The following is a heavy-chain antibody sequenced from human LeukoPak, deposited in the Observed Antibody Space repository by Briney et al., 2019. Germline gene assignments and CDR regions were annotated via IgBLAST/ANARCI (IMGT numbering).Heavy chain of an antibody. CDR2: INPNSGGT. V-gene: IGHV1-2*06. CDR1: GYTLTGYY. J-gene: IGHJ4*02. Sequence: ASVKVSCKFSGYTLTGYYMHWVRQPPGKAPEWMVRINPNSGGTNYAQKFQGRVTMTRDTSISTAYMELSRLRSDDTAVYFCARENGDYGEYYFDYWGQGTLVTVSS. D-gene: IGHD4-17*01. CDR3: ARENGDYGEYYFDY.